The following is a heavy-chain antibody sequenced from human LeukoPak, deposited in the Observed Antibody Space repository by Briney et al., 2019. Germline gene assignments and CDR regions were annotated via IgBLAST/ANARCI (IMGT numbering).Heavy chain of an antibody. CDR1: GYSFTSYW. J-gene: IGHJ4*02. CDR2: IYPGDSDT. V-gene: IGHV5-51*01. CDR3: ARVVTAMGDMYYFDY. D-gene: IGHD2-21*02. Sequence: LGESLKISCKGSGYSFTSYWIGWVRQMPGKGLEWMGIIYPGDSDTRYSPSFQGQVTISADKSISTAYLQWSSLKASDTAMYYCARVVTAMGDMYYFDYWGQGTLVTVSS.